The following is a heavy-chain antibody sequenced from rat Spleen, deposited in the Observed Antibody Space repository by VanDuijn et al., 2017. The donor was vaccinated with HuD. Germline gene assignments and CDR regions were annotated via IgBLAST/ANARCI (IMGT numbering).Heavy chain of an antibody. V-gene: IGHV5S13*01. J-gene: IGHJ3*01. CDR3: ARHGGLRNWFAY. CDR1: GFTFNNYW. CDR2: ISSGGDNT. Sequence: EVQLVESGGGLVQPGRSLTLSCVASGFTFNNYWMTWIRLAPTKGLEWIASISSGGDNTYYRDSVKGRFTISRDDAKSTQCLQMDSLRSEDTATYYCARHGGLRNWFAYWGQGTLVTVSS. D-gene: IGHD1-11*01.